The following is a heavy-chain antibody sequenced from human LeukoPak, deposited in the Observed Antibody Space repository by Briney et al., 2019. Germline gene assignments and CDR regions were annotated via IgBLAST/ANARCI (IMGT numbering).Heavy chain of an antibody. CDR2: IYPYNSDT. D-gene: IGHD6-6*01. CDR1: GYSFPSYW. Sequence: GESLKISCKVSGYSFPSYWIGWVRQMPGKGLEWLGFIYPYNSDTRYSPSFQGQVSISADKSISTAYLQWTSLKASDTAMYYCARRLSSSSFDYWGQGTLVTVSS. CDR3: ARRLSSSSFDY. V-gene: IGHV5-51*01. J-gene: IGHJ4*02.